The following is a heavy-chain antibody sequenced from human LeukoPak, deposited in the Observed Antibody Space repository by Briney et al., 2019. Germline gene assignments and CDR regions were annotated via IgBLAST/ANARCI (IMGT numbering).Heavy chain of an antibody. Sequence: GGSLRLSCPASGFTFSNYWMIWVRQAPGKGLEWVGNIKQDGSEKRNADSVRGRFSISRDNAQTSLYLQMNSLSAEDTAVYYCARASDPWLQLTWGQGTLVTVSS. D-gene: IGHD5-24*01. CDR2: IKQDGSEK. CDR3: ARASDPWLQLT. J-gene: IGHJ5*02. CDR1: GFTFSNYW. V-gene: IGHV3-7*05.